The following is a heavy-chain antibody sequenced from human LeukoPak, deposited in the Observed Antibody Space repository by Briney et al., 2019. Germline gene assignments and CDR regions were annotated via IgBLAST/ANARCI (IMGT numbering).Heavy chain of an antibody. Sequence: GGCLRLSCSASGFTFSDYAIHWVRQAPGKGLEYVSAITSNGGSTFYADSVKGRFTISRDNSKNTLYLQMSSLRTEDTAVYYCARGSGWTYYYYYYGMDVWGQGTTVTVSS. V-gene: IGHV3-64D*09. CDR2: ITSNGGST. D-gene: IGHD6-19*01. CDR3: ARGSGWTYYYYYYGMDV. CDR1: GFTFSDYA. J-gene: IGHJ6*02.